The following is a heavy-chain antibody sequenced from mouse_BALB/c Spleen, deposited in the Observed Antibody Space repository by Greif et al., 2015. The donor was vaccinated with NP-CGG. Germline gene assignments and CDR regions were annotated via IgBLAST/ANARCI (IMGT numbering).Heavy chain of an antibody. CDR3: ARRGYGGYGYYAMDY. V-gene: IGHV5-17*02. J-gene: IGHJ4*01. D-gene: IGHD2-3*01. CDR1: GFTFSSFG. Sequence: EVKLMESGGGLVQPGGSRKLSCAASGFTFSSFGMHWVRQAPEKGLEWVAYISSGSSTIYYADTVKGRFTISRDNPKNTLFLQMTSLRSEDTAMYYCARRGYGGYGYYAMDYWGQGTSVTVSS. CDR2: ISSGSSTI.